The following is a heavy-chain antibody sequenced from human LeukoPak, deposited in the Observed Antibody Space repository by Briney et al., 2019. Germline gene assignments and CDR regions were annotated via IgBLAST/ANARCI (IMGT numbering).Heavy chain of an antibody. CDR1: GVPITDYY. V-gene: IGHV4-59*01. J-gene: IGHJ5*02. Sequence: SETLSLTCNISGVPITDYYWSWIRLAPRRELEWIGYMYYSGDSNSNPSLEGRVTMSADTSTNQFSLRLTSVTAADTAIYYCARELPSTGNWFDLWGQGILVTVSS. CDR2: MYYSGDS. D-gene: IGHD1-14*01. CDR3: ARELPSTGNWFDL.